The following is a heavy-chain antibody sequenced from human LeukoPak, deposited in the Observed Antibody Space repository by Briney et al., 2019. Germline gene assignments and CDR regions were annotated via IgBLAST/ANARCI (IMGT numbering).Heavy chain of an antibody. D-gene: IGHD1-20*01. CDR3: AREYNWDAFDI. J-gene: IGHJ3*02. CDR1: GFTFSSYS. V-gene: IGHV3-21*01. Sequence: GSLRLSCAASGFTFSSYSMNWVRQAPGKGLKWVSSISSSGSYIYYADSVKGRFTISRDNAKNSLYLQMNSLRAEDTAVYYCAREYNWDAFDIWGQGTMVTVSS. CDR2: ISSSGSYI.